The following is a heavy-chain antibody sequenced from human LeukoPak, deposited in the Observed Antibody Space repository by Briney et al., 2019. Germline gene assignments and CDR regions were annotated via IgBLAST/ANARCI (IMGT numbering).Heavy chain of an antibody. CDR2: INWNGGNI. Sequence: GGSLRLSCEASGFTFDDYGMSWVRQVPGKGPEWVSNINWNGGNIGYADSVKSRFTISRDNAKNSLYLQMNNLRAEDTAFYFCARETYYYDSTGYSHFDSWGQGTLVTVSS. CDR1: GFTFDDYG. CDR3: ARETYYYDSTGYSHFDS. V-gene: IGHV3-20*04. D-gene: IGHD3-22*01. J-gene: IGHJ4*02.